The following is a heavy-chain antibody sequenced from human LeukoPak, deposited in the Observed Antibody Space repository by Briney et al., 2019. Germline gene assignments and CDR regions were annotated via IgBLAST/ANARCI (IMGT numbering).Heavy chain of an antibody. D-gene: IGHD4-11*01. CDR1: GYIFSSSY. J-gene: IGHJ4*02. V-gene: IGHV1-46*01. CDR2: ISPSGAST. Sequence: AASVKVSCKASGYIFSSSYMHWVRQAPGQGLEWMGIISPSGASTTYAQRFQGRVTMTRDTSTSTLYMELSSLRSEDTAVYYCTRESSNSFDYWGQGTLVTVSS. CDR3: TRESSNSFDY.